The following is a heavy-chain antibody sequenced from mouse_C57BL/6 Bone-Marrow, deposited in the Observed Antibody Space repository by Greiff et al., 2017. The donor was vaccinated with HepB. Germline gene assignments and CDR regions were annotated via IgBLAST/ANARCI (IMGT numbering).Heavy chain of an antibody. CDR2: IRNKDNGYTT. V-gene: IGHV7-3*01. D-gene: IGHD3-3*01. Sequence: EVQLVEPGGGLVQPGGSLSLSCAASGFTFTDYYMSWVRQPPGKALEWLGFIRNKDNGYTTEYSASVKGRFTISRDNSQSILYLQMNALRAEDSATDYCARSANFEPWFAYWGQGTLVTVSA. J-gene: IGHJ3*01. CDR3: ARSANFEPWFAY. CDR1: GFTFTDYY.